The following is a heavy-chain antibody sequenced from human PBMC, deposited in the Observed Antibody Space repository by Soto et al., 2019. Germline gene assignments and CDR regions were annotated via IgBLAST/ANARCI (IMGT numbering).Heavy chain of an antibody. J-gene: IGHJ4*02. CDR1: GYSISSGYY. D-gene: IGHD6-13*01. Sequence: SETLSLTCAVSGYSISSGYYWGWIRQPPGKGPEWIGSIYHSGSTYYNPSLKSRVTISVDTSKNQFSLKLSSVTAADTAVYYCARDIAAPPSFDYWGQGTLVTVS. CDR3: ARDIAAPPSFDY. CDR2: IYHSGST. V-gene: IGHV4-38-2*02.